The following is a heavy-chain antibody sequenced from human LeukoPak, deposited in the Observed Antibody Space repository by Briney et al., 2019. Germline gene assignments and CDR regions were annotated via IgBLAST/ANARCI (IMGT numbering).Heavy chain of an antibody. D-gene: IGHD3-16*02. CDR2: ISGSGGST. Sequence: GGSLRLSCAASGFTFSSYAMSWVRQAPGKGLEWVSAISGSGGSTYYADSVRGRFTISRDNAKNSLYLQINSLRAEDTAVYYCARGSDFVWGSYRPYFDYWGQGTLVTVSS. V-gene: IGHV3-23*01. CDR1: GFTFSSYA. J-gene: IGHJ4*02. CDR3: ARGSDFVWGSYRPYFDY.